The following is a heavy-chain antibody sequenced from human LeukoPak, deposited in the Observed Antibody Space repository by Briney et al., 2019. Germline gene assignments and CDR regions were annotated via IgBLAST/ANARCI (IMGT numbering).Heavy chain of an antibody. CDR2: ISRSSSTI. J-gene: IGHJ4*02. D-gene: IGHD1-26*01. CDR1: GFTFSSYS. V-gene: IGHV3-48*01. Sequence: GGSLRLSCAASGFTFSSYSMTWVRQAPGKGLEWVSYISRSSSTIYYADSVKGRFPLSRDNAKNSLDLQMNSLRAEDTAVYYCASGSDSRPFDYWGEGTLVTVSS. CDR3: ASGSDSRPFDY.